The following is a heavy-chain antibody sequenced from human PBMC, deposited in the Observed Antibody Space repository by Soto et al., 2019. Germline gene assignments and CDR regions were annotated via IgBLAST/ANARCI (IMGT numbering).Heavy chain of an antibody. J-gene: IGHJ6*02. CDR2: ISAYNGNT. D-gene: IGHD3-3*01. CDR1: GYTFTSYV. Sequence: ASVKVSCKASGYTFTSYVISWVRQAPGQGLEWMGWISAYNGNTNYAQKLQGRVTMTTDTSTSTAYMELRSLRSDDTAVYYCARDHGDFGVVIIGYYYYGMDVWGQGTTVTVSS. V-gene: IGHV1-18*01. CDR3: ARDHGDFGVVIIGYYYYGMDV.